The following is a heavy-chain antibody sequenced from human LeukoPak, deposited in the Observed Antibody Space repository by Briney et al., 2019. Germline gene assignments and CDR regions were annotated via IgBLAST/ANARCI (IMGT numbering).Heavy chain of an antibody. CDR2: INPSGGST. CDR1: GYTFTSYY. J-gene: IGHJ5*02. Sequence: ASVKVSCKASGYTFTSYYLHWVRQAPGQGLEWMGIINPSGGSTIYAHKFQGRVTMTRDMSTTTDYMELSSLRSGDTAVYYCARDNSVGSVGDIAWWFDPWGQGTLVTVSS. D-gene: IGHD3-16*02. CDR3: ARDNSVGSVGDIAWWFDP. V-gene: IGHV1-46*01.